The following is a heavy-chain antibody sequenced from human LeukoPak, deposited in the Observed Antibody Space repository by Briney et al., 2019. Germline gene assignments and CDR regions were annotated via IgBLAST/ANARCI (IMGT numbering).Heavy chain of an antibody. CDR1: GGSISSYY. D-gene: IGHD3-3*01. Sequence: SETLSLTCTVSGGSISSYYWSWIRQPPGKGLEWIGYIYYSGSTNYNPSLKSRVTISVDTSKNQFSLKLSPVTAADTAVYYCARDHYDFWSGYSYNWFDPWGQGTLVTVSS. CDR3: ARDHYDFWSGYSYNWFDP. V-gene: IGHV4-59*01. CDR2: IYYSGST. J-gene: IGHJ5*02.